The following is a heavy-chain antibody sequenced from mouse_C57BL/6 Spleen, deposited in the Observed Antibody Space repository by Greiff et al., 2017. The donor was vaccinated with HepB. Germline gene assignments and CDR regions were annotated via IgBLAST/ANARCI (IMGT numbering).Heavy chain of an antibody. CDR3: ATAQVFLDY. J-gene: IGHJ2*01. CDR2: IYPGSGNT. CDR1: GYTFTSDW. Sequence: QVQLQQPGAELVKPGDSVKMSCKASGYTFTSDWITWVKQRPGQGLEWIGDIYPGSGNTNYNEKFKSKATLTVDTSSSTAYMQLSSQTSEDSAVYSCATAQVFLDYWGQGTPLTVSS. V-gene: IGHV1-55*01. D-gene: IGHD3-2*02.